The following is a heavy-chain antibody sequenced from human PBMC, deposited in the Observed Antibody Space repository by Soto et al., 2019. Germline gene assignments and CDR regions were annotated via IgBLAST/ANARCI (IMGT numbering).Heavy chain of an antibody. CDR1: GGSISSGGYY. D-gene: IGHD5-12*01. Sequence: SETLSLTCTVSGGSISSGGYYWSWIRQHPGKGLEWIGYIYYSGSTYYNPSLKSRVTISVDTSKNQFSLKLSSVTAADTAVYYCARTQRGIDSGYDYAFDIWGQGTMVTV. J-gene: IGHJ3*02. CDR2: IYYSGST. CDR3: ARTQRGIDSGYDYAFDI. V-gene: IGHV4-31*03.